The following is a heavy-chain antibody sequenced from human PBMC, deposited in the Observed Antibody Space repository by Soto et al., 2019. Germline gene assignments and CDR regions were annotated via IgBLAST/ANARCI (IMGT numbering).Heavy chain of an antibody. CDR3: ARAPLTVTTLDY. CDR1: GFTFSSYA. D-gene: IGHD4-17*01. CDR2: ISYDGSNK. Sequence: GGSLRLSCAASGFTFSSYAMHWVRQAPGKGLEWVAVISYDGSNKYYADSVKGRFTISRDNSKNTLYLQMNSLRAEDTAVYYCARAPLTVTTLDYWGQGTLVTVSS. J-gene: IGHJ4*02. V-gene: IGHV3-30-3*01.